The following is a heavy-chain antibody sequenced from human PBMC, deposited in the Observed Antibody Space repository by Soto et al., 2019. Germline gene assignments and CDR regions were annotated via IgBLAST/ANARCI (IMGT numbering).Heavy chain of an antibody. CDR2: ISSSSSYI. V-gene: IGHV3-21*01. CDR1: GFTFSSYS. D-gene: IGHD3-3*01. CDR3: ARDRGGLEWLFRFDY. J-gene: IGHJ4*02. Sequence: PGGSLRLSCAASGFTFSSYSMNWVRQAPGKGLEWVSSISSSSSYIYYADSVKGRFTISRDNAKNSLYLQMNSLRAEDTAVYYCARDRGGLEWLFRFDYWGQGTLVTVSS.